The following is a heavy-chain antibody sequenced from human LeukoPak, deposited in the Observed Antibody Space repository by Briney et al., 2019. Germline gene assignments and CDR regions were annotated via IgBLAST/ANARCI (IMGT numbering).Heavy chain of an antibody. CDR1: DGSISGFY. J-gene: IGHJ4*02. V-gene: IGHV4-59*01. CDR3: ARMGQQLADY. D-gene: IGHD6-13*01. Sequence: TASGTLSLTCAVSDGSISGFYWSWIRQPPGKGLEWIGYIHYRGSPSYNPALKSRVTISVDTSKSQFSLKLNSVTAADTAVYYCARMGQQLADYWGQGTLVTVST. CDR2: IHYRGSP.